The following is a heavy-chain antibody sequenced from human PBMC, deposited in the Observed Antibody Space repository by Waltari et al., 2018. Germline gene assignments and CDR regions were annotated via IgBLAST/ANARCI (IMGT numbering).Heavy chain of an antibody. Sequence: QVQLQESGPGLVKPSVPLSLPSTVSGYSISSAYFWGWIRQPPGQGLEGIGSVHHSGSAYYNPSLQSRVTISVDTTRGQVSLKLSSVTAADTAVYYCAKSLYTGSVSYMLTDVWGLGTLVTVSS. CDR2: VHHSGSA. J-gene: IGHJ4*02. CDR1: GYSISSAYF. D-gene: IGHD2-8*02. V-gene: IGHV4-38-2*02. CDR3: AKSLYTGSVSYMLTDV.